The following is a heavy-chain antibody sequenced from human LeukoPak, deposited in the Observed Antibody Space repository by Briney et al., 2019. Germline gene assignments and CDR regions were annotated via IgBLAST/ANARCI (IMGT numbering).Heavy chain of an antibody. Sequence: PSETLSLICTVSGSSISSYYWSWIRQPPGKGLEWIGFIYYSGSTHYNPSLKSRVTISVDTSKNQFSLKLSSVTAADTAVYYCARTEESGYSYRYFGYYYYMDVWGKGTTVTVSS. CDR2: IYYSGST. J-gene: IGHJ6*03. V-gene: IGHV4-59*01. D-gene: IGHD5-18*01. CDR3: ARTEESGYSYRYFGYYYYMDV. CDR1: GSSISSYY.